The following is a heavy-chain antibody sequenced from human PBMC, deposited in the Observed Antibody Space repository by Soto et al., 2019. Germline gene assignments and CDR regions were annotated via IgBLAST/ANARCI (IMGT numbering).Heavy chain of an antibody. D-gene: IGHD1-26*01. CDR1: GGTFNTYT. CDR3: ASWRSYSGSYCFDY. CDR2: VVPMYDSV. V-gene: IGHV1-69*06. Sequence: SVKVSCKASGGTFNTYTINWLRQAPGRGLEWVGQVVPMYDSVNYAETFQGRVTITVDKSTNTAYMELTSLRSQDTALYFCASWRSYSGSYCFDYWGQGTRVTVSS. J-gene: IGHJ4*02.